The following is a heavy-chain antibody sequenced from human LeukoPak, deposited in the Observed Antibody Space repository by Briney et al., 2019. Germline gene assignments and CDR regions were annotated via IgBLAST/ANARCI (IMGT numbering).Heavy chain of an antibody. CDR2: INPNSGGT. CDR3: AAPIGQWLVYYFDY. V-gene: IGHV1-2*02. CDR1: GYTFTGYY. J-gene: IGHJ4*02. D-gene: IGHD6-19*01. Sequence: GASVKASCKASGYTFTGYYMHWVRQAPGQGLEWMGWINPNSGGTNYAQKFQGRVTMTRDTSISTAYMELSRLRSDDTAVYYCAAPIGQWLVYYFDYWGQGTLVTVSS.